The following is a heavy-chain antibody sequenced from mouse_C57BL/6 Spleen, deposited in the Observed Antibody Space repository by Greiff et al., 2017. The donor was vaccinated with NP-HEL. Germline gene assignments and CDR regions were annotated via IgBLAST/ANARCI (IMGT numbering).Heavy chain of an antibody. CDR3: ARMGFTTVVATNWYFDV. J-gene: IGHJ1*03. D-gene: IGHD1-1*01. Sequence: QVQLQQPGAELVRPGTSVKLSCKASGYTFTSYWMHWVKQRPGQGLEWIGVIDPSDSYTNYNQKFKGKATLTVDTSSRTAYMQLSSLTSEDSAVYYCARMGFTTVVATNWYFDVWGTGTTVTVSS. CDR2: IDPSDSYT. V-gene: IGHV1-59*01. CDR1: GYTFTSYW.